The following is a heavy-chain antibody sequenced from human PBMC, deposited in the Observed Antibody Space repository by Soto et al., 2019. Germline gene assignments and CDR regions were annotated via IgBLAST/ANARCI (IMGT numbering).Heavy chain of an antibody. CDR3: ARGLDIVVVPAAIPPYYYYGMDV. CDR1: GGTFSSYA. CDR2: IIPIFGTA. V-gene: IGHV1-69*01. Sequence: QVQLVQSGAEVKKPGSSVKVSCKASGGTFSSYAISWVRQAPGQGLEWMGAIIPIFGTANYAQKFQGRVTITADESTSTAYMELSSLRSEDTAVYYCARGLDIVVVPAAIPPYYYYGMDVWGQGTTVTVSS. D-gene: IGHD2-2*02. J-gene: IGHJ6*02.